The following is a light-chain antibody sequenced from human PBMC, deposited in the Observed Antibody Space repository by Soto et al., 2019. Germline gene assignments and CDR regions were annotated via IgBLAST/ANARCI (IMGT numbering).Light chain of an antibody. CDR3: SSYAGGNNLGV. V-gene: IGLV2-8*01. J-gene: IGLJ3*02. CDR2: EVT. Sequence: QSALTQPPSASGSPGQSVTISCTGTSSDVGGYNYVSWYQQHPGKAPKLMIYEVTKRPSGVPDRFSGSKSGNTASLTVSVLQAEDEADYYCSSYAGGNNLGVFGGGTKVTVL. CDR1: SSDVGGYNY.